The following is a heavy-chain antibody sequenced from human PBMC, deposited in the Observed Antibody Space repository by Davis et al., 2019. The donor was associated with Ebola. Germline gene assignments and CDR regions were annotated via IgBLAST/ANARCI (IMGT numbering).Heavy chain of an antibody. CDR1: GFSFSSYG. V-gene: IGHV3-30*03. J-gene: IGHJ4*02. CDR2: ISYDGSNK. D-gene: IGHD3-22*01. Sequence: GESLKISCAASGFSFSSYGMHWVRQAPGKGLEWVAVISYDGSNKYYADSVKGRFTISRDDSKNTLYLQMNSLRAEDTALYYCARDYDSSGYYDYWGQGTLVTVSS. CDR3: ARDYDSSGYYDY.